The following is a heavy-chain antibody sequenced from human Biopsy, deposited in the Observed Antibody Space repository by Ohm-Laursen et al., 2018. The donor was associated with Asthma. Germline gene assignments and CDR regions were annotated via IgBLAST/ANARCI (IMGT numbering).Heavy chain of an antibody. J-gene: IGHJ4*02. D-gene: IGHD6-6*01. V-gene: IGHV3-30-3*01. CDR1: GFTFHNYV. CDR3: ARGKTWGRSYYFDY. CDR2: IFFDGSNK. Sequence: SLGLSCAASGFTFHNYVMHWVRQAPGKGLEWVAGIFFDGSNKYYADSVKGRFTISRDNSKDTLYLQVNSLRGDDTAVYYCARGKTWGRSYYFDYWGQGTPVTVSS.